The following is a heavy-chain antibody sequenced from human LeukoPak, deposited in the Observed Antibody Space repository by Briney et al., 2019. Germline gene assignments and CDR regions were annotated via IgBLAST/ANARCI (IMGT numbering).Heavy chain of an antibody. CDR3: AREPEREDTAMVPNFDY. V-gene: IGHV3-21*04. D-gene: IGHD5-18*01. Sequence: GGSLRLSCAASGFTFSSYSMNWVRQAPGMGLEWVSSISSSSSYIYYVDSVKGRFTISRDNAKNSLYLQMNSLRAEDTAVYYCAREPEREDTAMVPNFDYWGQRTLVTVSS. CDR1: GFTFSSYS. CDR2: ISSSSSYI. J-gene: IGHJ4*02.